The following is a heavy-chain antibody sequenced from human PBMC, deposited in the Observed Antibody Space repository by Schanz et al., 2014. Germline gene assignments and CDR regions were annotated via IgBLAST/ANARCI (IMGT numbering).Heavy chain of an antibody. CDR2: ISYDGNTK. CDR1: GFTFSSYG. V-gene: IGHV3-30*19. CDR3: AKVAPAATYLDS. Sequence: QVHLVESGGGVVQPGRSLRLSCAASGFTFSSYGMHWVRQAPGRGLEWVALISYDGNTKYYADSVKGRFTISRDNAKNSLFLQMNSLSAEDTAVYYCAKVAPAATYLDSWGLGTLVTVAS. J-gene: IGHJ4*02. D-gene: IGHD2-2*01.